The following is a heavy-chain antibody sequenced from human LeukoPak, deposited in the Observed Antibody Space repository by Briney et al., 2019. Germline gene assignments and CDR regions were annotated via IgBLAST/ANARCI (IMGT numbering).Heavy chain of an antibody. CDR3: ARALYLDDYYFDY. D-gene: IGHD2/OR15-2a*01. Sequence: PGGSLRLSCAASGFTFSSYWTHWVRQAPGKGLVWVSRINSDGSSTSYADSVKGRFTISRDNAKNTLYLQMNSLRAEDTAVYYCARALYLDDYYFDYWGQGTLVTVSS. V-gene: IGHV3-74*01. CDR1: GFTFSSYW. CDR2: INSDGSST. J-gene: IGHJ4*02.